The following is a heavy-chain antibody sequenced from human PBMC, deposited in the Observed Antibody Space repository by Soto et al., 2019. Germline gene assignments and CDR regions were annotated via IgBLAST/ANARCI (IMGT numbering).Heavy chain of an antibody. Sequence: SVKVSCKASGGTFSSHSINWVRQAPGQGLEWMGGVISLFGTANYAHNFKGRVTITADQSTSTAYMEINSLRSDDTAVYYSAREVGYGDFSAALLDWGQGTLVTVSS. CDR3: AREVGYGDFSAALLD. J-gene: IGHJ4*02. V-gene: IGHV1-69*13. D-gene: IGHD4-17*01. CDR2: VISLFGTA. CDR1: GGTFSSHS.